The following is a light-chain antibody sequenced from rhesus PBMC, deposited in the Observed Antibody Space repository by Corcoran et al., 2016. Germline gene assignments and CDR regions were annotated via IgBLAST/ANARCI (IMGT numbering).Light chain of an antibody. Sequence: DIQMTQSPSSLSASVGDRVTITCRASQGITNDLAWYQQKPGETPKLLIYEASSLQSGIPSRFSGSGSGTDFTPTISSLQSEDFATYYCQHYYSTPPTFGPGTKLDIK. J-gene: IGKJ3*01. V-gene: IGKV1-25*01. CDR2: EAS. CDR1: QGITND. CDR3: QHYYSTPPT.